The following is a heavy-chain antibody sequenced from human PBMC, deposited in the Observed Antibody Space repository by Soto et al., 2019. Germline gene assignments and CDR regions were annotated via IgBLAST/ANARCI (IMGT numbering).Heavy chain of an antibody. CDR3: AREGEGIPAHRY. Sequence: QVQLVQSGAEVKKPGSSVKVSCKASGDTFTTYTINWVRQAPGQGLEWMGGIVPILGAGNYAQKFQGRVTITADRSPTTAYLDLSSLRSDDTAVYYCAREGEGIPAHRYWGQGTLVTVSS. J-gene: IGHJ4*02. CDR1: GDTFTTYT. V-gene: IGHV1-69*06. CDR2: IVPILGAG. D-gene: IGHD3-16*01.